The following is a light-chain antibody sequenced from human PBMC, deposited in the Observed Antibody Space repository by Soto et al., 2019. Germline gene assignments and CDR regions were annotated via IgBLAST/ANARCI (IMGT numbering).Light chain of an antibody. CDR3: QQYGGSPLT. CDR1: QSVSSFY. J-gene: IGKJ4*01. Sequence: EIVLTQSPGTLSLSPGAGATLSCRASQSVSSFYLAWYQHKPGQAPRLLIYHTSIRATGIPDRFSGSGSGTDFTITISRLEPEDFGVYYCQQYGGSPLTFGGGTKVEI. V-gene: IGKV3-20*01. CDR2: HTS.